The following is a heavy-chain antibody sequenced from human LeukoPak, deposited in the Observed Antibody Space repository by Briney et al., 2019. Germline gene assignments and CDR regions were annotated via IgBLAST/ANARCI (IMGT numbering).Heavy chain of an antibody. J-gene: IGHJ4*02. D-gene: IGHD1-26*01. CDR3: AKSGSYPSYQFDY. CDR2: IYYSGST. V-gene: IGHV4-39*07. Sequence: SETLSLTCTVSGGPISSSSYYWGWIRNPPGKGLEWIGSIYYSGSTYYNPSLKSRVTISVDTSKNQFSLKLSSVTAADTAVYYCAKSGSYPSYQFDYWGQGTLVTVSS. CDR1: GGPISSSSYY.